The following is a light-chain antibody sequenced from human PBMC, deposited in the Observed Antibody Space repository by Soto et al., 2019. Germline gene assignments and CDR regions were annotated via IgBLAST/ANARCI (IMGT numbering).Light chain of an antibody. CDR3: QKYGSSTYT. J-gene: IGKJ2*01. V-gene: IGKV3-20*01. Sequence: EIVLTQSPGSLSLSPRERATLSCRASQSVSNNHLAWYQQKPGQAPRLLIYGASRRATGIQDRFSGSGSGTEFTLTISRLEPEDFAVYYCQKYGSSTYTFGQGNKVEIK. CDR1: QSVSNNH. CDR2: GAS.